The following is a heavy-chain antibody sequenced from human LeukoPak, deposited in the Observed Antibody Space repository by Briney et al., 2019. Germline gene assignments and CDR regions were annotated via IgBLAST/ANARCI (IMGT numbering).Heavy chain of an antibody. CDR2: INHKGST. Sequence: SETLSLTCAVYGGSFSGYYWSWMRPPPGEGLGWMGEINHKGSTNYTPSLKSRVTISVDTTKNQFSLKLSSVTAADTAVYYCARGLVGATLDYWGQGTLVTVSS. J-gene: IGHJ4*02. CDR1: GGSFSGYY. CDR3: ARGLVGATLDY. D-gene: IGHD1-26*01. V-gene: IGHV4-34*01.